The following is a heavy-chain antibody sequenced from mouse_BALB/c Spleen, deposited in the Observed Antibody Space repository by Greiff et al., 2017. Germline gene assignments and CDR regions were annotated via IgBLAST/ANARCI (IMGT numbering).Heavy chain of an antibody. D-gene: IGHD2-4*01. CDR3: ARSTMITRAMDY. CDR1: GYAFSSSW. Sequence: ESGPELVKPGASVKISCKASGYAFSSSWMNWVKQRPGQGLEWIGRIYPGDGDTNYNGKFKGKATLTADKSSSTAYMQLSSLTSVDSAVYFCARSTMITRAMDYWGQGTSVTVSS. CDR2: IYPGDGDT. J-gene: IGHJ4*01. V-gene: IGHV1-82*01.